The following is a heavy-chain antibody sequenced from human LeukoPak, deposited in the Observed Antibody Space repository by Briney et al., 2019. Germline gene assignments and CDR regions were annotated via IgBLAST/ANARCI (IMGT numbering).Heavy chain of an antibody. V-gene: IGHV3-30*04. D-gene: IGHD1-26*01. CDR2: ISYDGSNK. Sequence: GGSLRLSCAASGFTFSSYAMHWVRQAPGKGLKWVAVISYDGSNKYYADSVKGRFTISRDNSKNTLYLQMNSLRTEDTAMYYCANSWEPNHGCDYWGQGTLVTVSS. CDR3: ANSWEPNHGCDY. CDR1: GFTFSSYA. J-gene: IGHJ4*02.